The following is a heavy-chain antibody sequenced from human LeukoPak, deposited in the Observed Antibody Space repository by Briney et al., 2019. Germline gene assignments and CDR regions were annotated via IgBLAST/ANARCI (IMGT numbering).Heavy chain of an antibody. V-gene: IGHV3-7*01. CDR2: INHEGGGI. J-gene: IGHJ6*02. D-gene: IGHD1-1*01. CDR3: ATYINWVAGDV. Sequence: GGSLRLSCAAAGAASGFTFSTHFLNWVRQAPGKGLEWVAHINHEGGGIQYVDSVKGRFTISRDNAKGSVHLQMNSLRAEDTAIYHCATYINWVAGDVWGQGTTVIVSS. CDR1: GFTFSTHF.